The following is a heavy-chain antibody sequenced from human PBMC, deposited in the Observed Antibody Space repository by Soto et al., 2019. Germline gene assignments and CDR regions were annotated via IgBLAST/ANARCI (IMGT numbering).Heavy chain of an antibody. CDR2: ISGGGDTT. J-gene: IGHJ4*02. V-gene: IGHV3-23*01. CDR3: AKGRGGSGSLTPRVDF. D-gene: IGHD3-10*01. Sequence: EVQLLESGGGLGQPGGSLRLSCAASGFTFNNYAMSWVRQAPGKGLEWVSAISGGGDTTSYADSVKGRFTVSRDGSKNTLYLHMSSLRADDTALYYCAKGRGGSGSLTPRVDFWGQGTLVTVSS. CDR1: GFTFNNYA.